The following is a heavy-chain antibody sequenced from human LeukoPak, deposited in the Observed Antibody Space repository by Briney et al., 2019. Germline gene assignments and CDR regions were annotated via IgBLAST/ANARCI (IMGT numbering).Heavy chain of an antibody. D-gene: IGHD6-13*01. CDR1: GFAFSSYW. CDR3: AKDRQQQLVYYYFDY. J-gene: IGHJ4*02. CDR2: INQDGGDK. Sequence: GGSLRLSCAASGFAFSSYWMTWVRQAPAKGLEWVANINQDGGDKYFGNSVKGRFTISRDNSKNTLYLQMNSLRAEDTAVYYCAKDRQQQLVYYYFDYWGQGTLVTVSS. V-gene: IGHV3-7*01.